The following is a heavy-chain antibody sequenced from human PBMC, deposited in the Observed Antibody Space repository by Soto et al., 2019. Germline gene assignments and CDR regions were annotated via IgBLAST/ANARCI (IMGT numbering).Heavy chain of an antibody. V-gene: IGHV6-1*01. J-gene: IGHJ4*02. D-gene: IGHD6-19*01. CDR3: ARGVSGSGFDL. Sequence: SPTLSLACAISGESVSSNTAAWNWIRSSPSRGLEWLGRTYYRSNWRHDYAVSVKSRITVNPDTSKNHFSLQLNSVTPDDTAVYYCARGVSGSGFDLCRQRTPVPVSS. CDR1: GESVSSNTAA. CDR2: TYYRSNWRH.